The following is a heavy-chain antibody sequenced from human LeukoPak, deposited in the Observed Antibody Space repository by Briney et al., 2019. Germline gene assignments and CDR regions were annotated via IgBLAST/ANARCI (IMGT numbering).Heavy chain of an antibody. CDR3: ARLGTLPYDGFDP. J-gene: IGHJ5*02. D-gene: IGHD5-12*01. CDR1: GGSINSSSYY. V-gene: IGHV4-39*01. CDR2: VYYSGNT. Sequence: SETLSLTCTVSGGSINSSSYYWGWIRQPPGKGLEWIGSVYYSGNTYFNPSLKSRVTISVDTSKNQFSLKLSSVTAADTAVYYCARLGTLPYDGFDPWGQGTLVTVSS.